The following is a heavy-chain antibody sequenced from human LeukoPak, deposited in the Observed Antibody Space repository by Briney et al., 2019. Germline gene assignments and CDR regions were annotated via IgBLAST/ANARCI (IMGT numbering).Heavy chain of an antibody. D-gene: IGHD1-1*01. J-gene: IGHJ4*02. Sequence: GGSLRLSCAASGFTFSSYEMNWVRQAPGKRLEWVSYISSSGSTIYYADSVKGRFTISRDNAKNSLYLQMNSLRAEDTAVYYCARETVPGTYLDYWGQGTLVTVSS. CDR3: ARETVPGTYLDY. CDR1: GFTFSSYE. CDR2: ISSSGSTI. V-gene: IGHV3-48*03.